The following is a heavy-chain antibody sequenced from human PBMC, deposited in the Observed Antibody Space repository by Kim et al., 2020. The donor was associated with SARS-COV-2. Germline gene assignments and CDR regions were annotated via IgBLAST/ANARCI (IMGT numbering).Heavy chain of an antibody. Sequence: SVKVSCKASGGTFSSYAISWVRQAPGQGLEWMGGIIPIFGTANYAQKFQGRVTITADESTSTAYMELSSLRSEDTAVYYCARDWMTTVTTNHYYYYGMDVWGQGTTVTVSS. CDR3: ARDWMTTVTTNHYYYYGMDV. CDR1: GGTFSSYA. V-gene: IGHV1-69*13. D-gene: IGHD4-4*01. J-gene: IGHJ6*02. CDR2: IIPIFGTA.